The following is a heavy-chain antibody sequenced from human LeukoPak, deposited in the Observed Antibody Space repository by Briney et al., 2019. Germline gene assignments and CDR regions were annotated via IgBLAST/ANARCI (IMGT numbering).Heavy chain of an antibody. CDR3: ARGGSRLRQLVLFNGDWFDP. CDR2: MNPNSGNT. J-gene: IGHJ5*02. D-gene: IGHD6-13*01. CDR1: GYTFTSYD. Sequence: ASVKVSCKASGYTFTSYDINWVRQATGQGLEWMGWMNPNSGNTGYAQKFQGRVTMTRNTSISTAYMELSSLRSEDTAVYYCARGGSRLRQLVLFNGDWFDPWGQGTLVTVSS. V-gene: IGHV1-8*01.